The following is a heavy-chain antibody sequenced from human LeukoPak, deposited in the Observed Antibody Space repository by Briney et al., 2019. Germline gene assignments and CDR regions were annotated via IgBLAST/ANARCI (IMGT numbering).Heavy chain of an antibody. D-gene: IGHD3-22*01. CDR2: LNPNSGNT. CDR1: GCTFTSYD. J-gene: IGHJ4*02. CDR3: ARPPSNYYDSTGS. V-gene: IGHV1-8*01. Sequence: ASVKVSCKASGCTFTSYDINWVRQATGQGLEWMGWLNPNSGNTGYAQKFQGRVTMTRNTSISTAYMELSSLTSEDTAVYYCARPPSNYYDSTGSWGQGTLVTVSS.